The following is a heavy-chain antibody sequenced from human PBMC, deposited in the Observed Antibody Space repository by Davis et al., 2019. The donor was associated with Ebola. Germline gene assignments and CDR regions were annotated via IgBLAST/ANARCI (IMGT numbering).Heavy chain of an antibody. V-gene: IGHV3-69-1*01. CDR2: IMSGGAT. CDR1: GFTFSNYA. Sequence: GGSLRLSCAASGFTFSNYAMTWVRQAPGKGLEWVSAIMSGGATYYADSVKGRFTISRDNAKNSLYLQMNSLGTEDTALYYCARDQAVAGSEYFQHWGQGTLVTVSS. CDR3: ARDQAVAGSEYFQH. J-gene: IGHJ1*01. D-gene: IGHD6-19*01.